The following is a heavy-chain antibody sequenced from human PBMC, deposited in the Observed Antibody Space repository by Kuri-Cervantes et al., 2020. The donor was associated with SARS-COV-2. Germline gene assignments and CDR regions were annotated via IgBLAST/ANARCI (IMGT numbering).Heavy chain of an antibody. J-gene: IGHJ4*02. CDR2: ISYEGSIK. V-gene: IGHV3-30*18. CDR3: AKFGALWELKSMGKLYFDY. D-gene: IGHD1-26*01. Sequence: GESLKISCAASGFTFNNYAIHWVRQAPGKGLEWVALISYEGSIKSYADSAKGRFTISRDSSKNTLYLQMSSLRHEDTAVYFCAKFGALWELKSMGKLYFDYWGPGTLVTVSS. CDR1: GFTFNNYA.